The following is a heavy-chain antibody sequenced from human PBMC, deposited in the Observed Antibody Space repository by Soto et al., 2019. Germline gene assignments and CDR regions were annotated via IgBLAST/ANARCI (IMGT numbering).Heavy chain of an antibody. CDR3: ARDKVYGDNSFDF. D-gene: IGHD4-17*01. V-gene: IGHV1-46*01. Sequence: QVSLVQSGAEVKKPGASVNVSCKAFGYIFSNFYIHWVRQAPGQGLEWMGIINPNTGGTSYPQKFQGRGTLTRDTSTSTVHMEMSSLTSEDTAVYYCARDKVYGDNSFDFWGQGTLVTVSS. J-gene: IGHJ4*02. CDR2: INPNTGGT. CDR1: GYIFSNFY.